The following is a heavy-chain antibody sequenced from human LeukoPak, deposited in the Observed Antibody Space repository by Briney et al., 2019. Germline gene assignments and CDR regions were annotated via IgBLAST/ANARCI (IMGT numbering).Heavy chain of an antibody. Sequence: GGSLRLSCAASGFTFSSYDMNWVRQAPGKGLEWVSYISPSSTRIDYAASVRGRFTISRDNAKRSLYLQMSSLRAEDTAVYYCAKHIYGVVSIQQWGQGTLVTVSS. D-gene: IGHD3-3*01. CDR3: AKHIYGVVSIQQ. CDR2: ISPSSTRI. V-gene: IGHV3-48*04. J-gene: IGHJ1*01. CDR1: GFTFSSYD.